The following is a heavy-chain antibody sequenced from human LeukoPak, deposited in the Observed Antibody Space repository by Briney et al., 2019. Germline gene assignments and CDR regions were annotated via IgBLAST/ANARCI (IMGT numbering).Heavy chain of an antibody. CDR1: GGTFSSYA. Sequence: SVKVSCMPSGGTFSSYAISWVRHAPGQGLEWMGGIIPIFGTANYAQKFQGRVTITADESTSTAYMELSSLRSEDTAVYYCARDIVVVPAAHDAFDIWGQGTMVTVSS. CDR3: ARDIVVVPAAHDAFDI. D-gene: IGHD2-2*01. V-gene: IGHV1-69*13. CDR2: IIPIFGTA. J-gene: IGHJ3*02.